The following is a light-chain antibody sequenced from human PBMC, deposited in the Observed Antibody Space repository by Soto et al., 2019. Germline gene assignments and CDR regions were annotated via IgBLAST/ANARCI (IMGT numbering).Light chain of an antibody. CDR1: QSISSW. CDR2: DAS. Sequence: IQMTPSPSTLSASVGDTVTITCRASQSISSWLAWYQQKPGKAPKLLIYDASSLESGVPSRFSGSGSGTEFTLTISSLKPDDFATYYCQQYQSYSRTFGQGTKVDI. J-gene: IGKJ1*01. V-gene: IGKV1-5*01. CDR3: QQYQSYSRT.